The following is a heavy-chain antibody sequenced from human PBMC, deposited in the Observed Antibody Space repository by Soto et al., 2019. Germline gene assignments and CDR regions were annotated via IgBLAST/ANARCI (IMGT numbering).Heavy chain of an antibody. J-gene: IGHJ6*02. Sequence: QVQLVQSGAEVKKPGASVKVSCKASGYTFTSYGISWVRQAPGQGLEWMGWISAYNGNTNYAQKLQGRVTMTTDTSTSTAYMELRSLGCDDTAVYYCARSYGDQLLGCYYGMDVWGQGTTVTVSS. D-gene: IGHD4-17*01. CDR3: ARSYGDQLLGCYYGMDV. CDR2: ISAYNGNT. V-gene: IGHV1-18*01. CDR1: GYTFTSYG.